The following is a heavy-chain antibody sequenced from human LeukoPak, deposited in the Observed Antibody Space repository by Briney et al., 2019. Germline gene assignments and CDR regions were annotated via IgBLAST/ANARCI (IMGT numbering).Heavy chain of an antibody. V-gene: IGHV3-21*01. CDR2: ITATSLHI. Sequence: GGSLRLSCAASGVTFSGYSMNWVRQAPGKGLEWVSAITATSLHIYYADSVKGRFTISRDNAKNSLYLQMNSLRAEDTAVYYCAREIIVGATGVDYWGQGTLVTVSS. CDR3: AREIIVGATGVDY. D-gene: IGHD1-26*01. J-gene: IGHJ4*02. CDR1: GVTFSGYS.